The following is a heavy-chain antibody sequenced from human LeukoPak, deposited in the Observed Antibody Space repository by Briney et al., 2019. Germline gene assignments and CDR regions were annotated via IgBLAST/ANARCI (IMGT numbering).Heavy chain of an antibody. V-gene: IGHV4-59*01. Sequence: SETLSLTCTVSGGSISSYYWSWIRQPPGKGLEWIGYMYYSGSTNYNPSLKSRATISVDTSKNQFSLKLSSVTAVDTAVYYCAKALNPRTAMDEPRDAFDIWGQGTMVTVSS. CDR1: GGSISSYY. CDR2: MYYSGST. CDR3: AKALNPRTAMDEPRDAFDI. J-gene: IGHJ3*02. D-gene: IGHD5-18*01.